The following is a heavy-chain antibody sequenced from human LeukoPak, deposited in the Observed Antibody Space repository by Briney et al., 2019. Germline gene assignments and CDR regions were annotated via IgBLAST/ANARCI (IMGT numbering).Heavy chain of an antibody. D-gene: IGHD7-27*01. CDR3: ARRAVSRWGSDY. Sequence: GGSLRLSCAASRFTASGSYMSWVRQAPGKGLEWVSVIYGGDDTYYAYSVKGRFTIYRDDSKYTLYLQMNSLRADDTAVYYCARRAVSRWGSDYWGQGTLVSVSS. V-gene: IGHV3-53*01. CDR1: RFTASGSY. J-gene: IGHJ4*02. CDR2: IYGGDDT.